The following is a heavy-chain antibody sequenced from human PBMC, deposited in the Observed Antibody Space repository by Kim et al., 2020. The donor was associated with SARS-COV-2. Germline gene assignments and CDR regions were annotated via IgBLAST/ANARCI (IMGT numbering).Heavy chain of an antibody. CDR3: IKAGCGWIWDH. V-gene: IGHV3-23*01. Sequence: GGSLRLSCTTSGFTFTGYSMSWVRQAPGKGLEWVSSIDGRDGTTYYVDSATGRFSITRDNSKNTHYLQMNLLSADDTAAYYCIKAGCGWIWDHWGQG. CDR1: GFTFTGYS. CDR2: IDGRDGTT. D-gene: IGHD2-2*03. J-gene: IGHJ4*02.